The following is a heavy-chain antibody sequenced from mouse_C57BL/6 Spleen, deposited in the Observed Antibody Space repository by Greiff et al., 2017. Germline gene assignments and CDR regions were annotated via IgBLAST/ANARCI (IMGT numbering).Heavy chain of an antibody. V-gene: IGHV7-3*01. CDR1: GFTFTDYY. Sequence: EVKLVESGGGLVQPGGSLSLSCAASGFTFTDYYMSWVRQPPGKALEWLGFIRNKANGYTTEYSESVKGRFTISRDNSQSILYLQMNALRAEDSATYYCARYSRGSYGYFDVWGKGTTVTVSS. CDR2: IRNKANGYTT. J-gene: IGHJ1*03. CDR3: ARYSRGSYGYFDV.